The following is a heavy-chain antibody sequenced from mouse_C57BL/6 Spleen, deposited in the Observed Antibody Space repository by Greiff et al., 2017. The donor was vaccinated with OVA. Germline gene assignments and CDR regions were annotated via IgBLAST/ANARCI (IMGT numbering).Heavy chain of an antibody. CDR1: GYTFTSYW. J-gene: IGHJ4*01. D-gene: IGHD1-1*01. CDR2: IDPNSGGT. V-gene: IGHV1-72*01. CDR3: AGGYYYGSRVFYYAMDD. Sequence: VKLQQPGAELVKPGASVKLSCKASGYTFTSYWMHWVKQRPGRGLEWIGRIDPNSGGTKYNEKFKSKATLTVDKPSSTAYMQLSSLTSEDSAVYYCAGGYYYGSRVFYYAMDDWGQGTSVTVSS.